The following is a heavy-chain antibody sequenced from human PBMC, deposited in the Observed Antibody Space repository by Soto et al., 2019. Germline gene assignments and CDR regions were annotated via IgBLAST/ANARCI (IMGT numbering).Heavy chain of an antibody. CDR2: IYYSGST. J-gene: IGHJ4*02. Sequence: QVQLQESGSGLVKSSQTLSLTCTVSGGSISSGGYYWSWIRQHPGKGLEWIGYIYYSGSTYYNPSLKRRVTISVDTSKNQFSLNLTSVTAADTAVYYCARDVGGNFFDHWGQGTLVTVSS. CDR1: GGSISSGGYY. V-gene: IGHV4-31*03. CDR3: ARDVGGNFFDH. D-gene: IGHD6-19*01.